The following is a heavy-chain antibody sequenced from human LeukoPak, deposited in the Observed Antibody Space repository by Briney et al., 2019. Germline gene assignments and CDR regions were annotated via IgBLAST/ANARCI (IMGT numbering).Heavy chain of an antibody. V-gene: IGHV3-23*01. D-gene: IGHD2-21*01. CDR1: GFSFSSDG. Sequence: GGTLRLSCGASGFSFSSDGMSWVRQAPGKGLEWVSAISGSGGSTYYADSVKGRFTISRDTSKNTLYLRMNSLRAEDTPAYNCSEDGFLPPPHIRKSGRPYYFDGWGEGALVTVS. CDR3: SEDGFLPPPHIRKSGRPYYFDG. CDR2: ISGSGGST. J-gene: IGHJ4*02.